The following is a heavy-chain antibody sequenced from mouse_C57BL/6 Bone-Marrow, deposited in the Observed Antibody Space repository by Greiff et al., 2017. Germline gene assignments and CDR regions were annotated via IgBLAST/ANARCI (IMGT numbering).Heavy chain of an antibody. CDR2: ISYSGST. J-gene: IGHJ1*03. CDR3: ARDEGFTTPYWYFDV. Sequence: VQLKESGPGLVKPSQSLSLTCTVTGYSITSGYDWHWIRHFPGNKLEWMGYISYSGSTNYNPSLKSRISITHDTSKNHFFLKLNSVTTEDTATYYCARDEGFTTPYWYFDVWGTGTTVTVSS. V-gene: IGHV3-1*01. D-gene: IGHD1-1*01. CDR1: GYSITSGYD.